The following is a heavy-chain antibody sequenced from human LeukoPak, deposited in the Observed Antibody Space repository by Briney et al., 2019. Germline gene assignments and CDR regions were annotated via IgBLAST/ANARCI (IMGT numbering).Heavy chain of an antibody. CDR3: AKDSPVLTS. V-gene: IGHV3-33*06. CDR2: ISPDGIIQ. Sequence: PGGSLRLSCAASGFTFTTYDIHWVRQAPGQGLEWVALISPDGIIQYYADSVRGRFTISRDNSKNTLYLQMNSLRAEDTAVYYCAKDSPVLTSWGQGTLVTVSS. J-gene: IGHJ5*02. CDR1: GFTFTTYD.